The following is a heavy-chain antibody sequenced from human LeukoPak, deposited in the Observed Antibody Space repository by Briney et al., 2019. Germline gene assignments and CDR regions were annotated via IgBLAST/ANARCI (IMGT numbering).Heavy chain of an antibody. CDR1: GFTFSSYA. CDR3: ARAMVLEEDY. D-gene: IGHD3-10*01. J-gene: IGHJ4*02. Sequence: GGSLRLSCAASGFTFSSYAMHWVRQAPGKGVEWVAVISYDGSNKYYADSVKGRFTISRDNSKNTLYLQMNSLRAEDTAVYYCARAMVLEEDYWGQGTLVTVSS. CDR2: ISYDGSNK. V-gene: IGHV3-30*04.